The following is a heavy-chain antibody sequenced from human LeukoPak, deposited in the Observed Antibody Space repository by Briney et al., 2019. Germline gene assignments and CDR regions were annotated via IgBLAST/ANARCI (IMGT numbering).Heavy chain of an antibody. CDR3: ARHSSDSSGYYNWFDP. D-gene: IGHD3-22*01. CDR2: IYYSGST. V-gene: IGHV4-59*08. Sequence: SETLSLTCAVYGGSFSGYYWSWIRQPPGKGLEWIGYIYYSGSTNYNPSLKSRVTISVDTSKNQFSLKLSSVTAADTAVYYCARHSSDSSGYYNWFDPWGQGTLVTVSS. J-gene: IGHJ5*02. CDR1: GGSFSGYY.